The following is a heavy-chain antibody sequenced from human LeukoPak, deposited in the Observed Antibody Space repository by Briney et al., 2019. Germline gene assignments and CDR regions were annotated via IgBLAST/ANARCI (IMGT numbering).Heavy chain of an antibody. J-gene: IGHJ4*02. D-gene: IGHD2-15*01. CDR1: RFTFNSYA. CDR3: ARVKRDCSGGSCYSYDY. Sequence: GGSLRLSCAASRFTFNSYAVNWVRQAPGKGLEWVSAISGNGDITYYADSVRGRFTTSRDNSKNTLYLQMNSLRAEDTAVYYCARVKRDCSGGSCYSYDYWGQGTLVTVSS. CDR2: ISGNGDIT. V-gene: IGHV3-23*01.